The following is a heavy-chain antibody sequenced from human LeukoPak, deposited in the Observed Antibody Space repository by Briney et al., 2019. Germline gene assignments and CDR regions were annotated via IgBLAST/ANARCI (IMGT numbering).Heavy chain of an antibody. CDR1: GFTFSSYA. Sequence: PGGSLRLSCAASGFTFSSYAMSWVRQAPGKGLEWVSAISGSGGSTYYADSVKGRFTISRDNSKNTLYLQMITLRAEDTAVYYCAKGSASPSSSGWPDCWGQGTLVTVSS. D-gene: IGHD6-19*01. CDR3: AKGSASPSSSGWPDC. V-gene: IGHV3-23*01. J-gene: IGHJ4*02. CDR2: ISGSGGST.